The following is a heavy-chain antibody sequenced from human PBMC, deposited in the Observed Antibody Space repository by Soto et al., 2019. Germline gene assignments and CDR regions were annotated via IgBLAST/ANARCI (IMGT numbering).Heavy chain of an antibody. V-gene: IGHV4-38-2*01. CDR1: GYSISSGYY. Sequence: PSETLSLTCAVSGYSISSGYYWGWIRQPPGKGLEWIGSIYHSGSTYYNPSLKSRVTISVDTSKNQFSLKLSSVTAADTAVYYCATGVSAGAGMDVWGQGTRVTVSS. J-gene: IGHJ6*02. CDR2: IYHSGST. D-gene: IGHD7-27*01. CDR3: ATGVSAGAGMDV.